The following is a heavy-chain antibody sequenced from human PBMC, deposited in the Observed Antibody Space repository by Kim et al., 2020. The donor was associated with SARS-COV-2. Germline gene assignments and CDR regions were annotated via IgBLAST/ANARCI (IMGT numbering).Heavy chain of an antibody. J-gene: IGHJ4*01. CDR3: ARVPTAMVIVTLYYFDY. CDR1: GFTFSSYA. V-gene: IGHV3-30*04. CDR2: ISYDGSNK. Sequence: SLRLSCAASGFTFSSYAMHWVRQAPGKWLEWVAVISYDGSNKYYADAVKGRFTISRDNSKNTLYLQMNSLRAEDTAVYYCARVPTAMVIVTLYYFDY. D-gene: IGHD5-18*01.